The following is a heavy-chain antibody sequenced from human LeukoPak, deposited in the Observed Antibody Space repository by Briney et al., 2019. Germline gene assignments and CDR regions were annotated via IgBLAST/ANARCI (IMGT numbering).Heavy chain of an antibody. D-gene: IGHD3-16*01. J-gene: IGHJ6*03. V-gene: IGHV4-34*01. Sequence: LSETLSLTCAVYGGSFSGYYWSWIRQPPGKGLEWIGEINHSGSTNYNPSLKSRVTISVDTSKNQFSLKLSSVTAADTAVYYCARGRFGGYLLWDYYYYMDVWGKGTTVTVSS. CDR1: GGSFSGYY. CDR2: INHSGST. CDR3: ARGRFGGYLLWDYYYYMDV.